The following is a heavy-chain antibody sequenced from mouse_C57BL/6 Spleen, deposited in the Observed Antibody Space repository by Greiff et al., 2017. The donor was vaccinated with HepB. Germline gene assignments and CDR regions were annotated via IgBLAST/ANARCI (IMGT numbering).Heavy chain of an antibody. CDR3: ARGYDYDDGEGGMDY. CDR1: GYSITSDY. V-gene: IGHV3-8*01. D-gene: IGHD2-4*01. Sequence: EVHLVESGPGLAKPSQTLSLPCSVPGYSITSDYWNWIRKFPGNKLEYMGYISYSGSTYYNPSLKSRISITRDTSKNQYYLQVNSVTTEDTATYYCARGYDYDDGEGGMDYWGQGTSVTVSS. J-gene: IGHJ4*01. CDR2: ISYSGST.